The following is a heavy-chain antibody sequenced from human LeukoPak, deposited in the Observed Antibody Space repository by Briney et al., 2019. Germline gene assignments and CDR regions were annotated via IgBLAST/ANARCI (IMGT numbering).Heavy chain of an antibody. D-gene: IGHD2-15*01. Sequence: ASVKVSCKASGYTFTSYGISWVRQAPGHGLEWMGWIGAYIGNANYAQKLHGRVTMTTDTSTSTAYMELTSLRSDDTAVYYCARGQAATTRPNFDYWGQGTLVTVSS. J-gene: IGHJ4*02. V-gene: IGHV1-18*01. CDR1: GYTFTSYG. CDR3: ARGQAATTRPNFDY. CDR2: IGAYIGNA.